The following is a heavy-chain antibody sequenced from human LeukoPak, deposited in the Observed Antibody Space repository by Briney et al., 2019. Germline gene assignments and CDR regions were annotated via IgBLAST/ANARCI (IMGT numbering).Heavy chain of an antibody. CDR1: GYTFTSYG. J-gene: IGHJ6*03. D-gene: IGHD6-13*01. V-gene: IGHV1-18*01. CDR2: ISAYNGNT. Sequence: ASVKVSCKASGYTFTSYGISWVRQAPGQGLEWMGWISAYNGNTNYAQKLQGRVTMTTDTSTSTAYMELRSLRSDDTAVYYCARVGGGSSWYEVGYYYYYYMDVWGKGTTVTVSS. CDR3: ARVGGGSSWYEVGYYYYYYMDV.